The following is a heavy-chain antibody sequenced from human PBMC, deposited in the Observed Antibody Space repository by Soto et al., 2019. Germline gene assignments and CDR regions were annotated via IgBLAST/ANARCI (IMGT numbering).Heavy chain of an antibody. CDR3: AKSPYSNYAYGMDV. D-gene: IGHD4-4*01. J-gene: IGHJ6*02. CDR1: GFTFDDYA. CDR2: ISWNSGSI. Sequence: EVQLVESGGGLVQPGRSLRLSCAASGFTFDDYAMHWVRQVPGKGLEWVSGISWNSGSIGYADSVKGRFTISRDNAKNSLYLQMNSLRVEDTALYYCAKSPYSNYAYGMDVWGQGTTVIVSS. V-gene: IGHV3-9*01.